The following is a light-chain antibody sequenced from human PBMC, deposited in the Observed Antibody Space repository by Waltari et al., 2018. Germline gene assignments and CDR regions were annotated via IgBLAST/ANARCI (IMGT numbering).Light chain of an antibody. CDR2: SAS. CDR3: QQYNDRRT. V-gene: IGKV3-15*01. CDR1: QSVSSY. Sequence: EIVMTQSPATLSVSPGERATLSCRASQSVSSYVAWDQQKPGQAPRLLIYSASTRATGIPARCSGSGAGTEFTLTISSLQSEDFAVYYCQQYNDRRTFGQGTKVEI. J-gene: IGKJ1*01.